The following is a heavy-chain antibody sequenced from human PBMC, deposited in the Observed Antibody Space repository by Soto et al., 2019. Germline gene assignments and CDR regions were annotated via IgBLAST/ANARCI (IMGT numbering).Heavy chain of an antibody. CDR1: GYTFTSYY. J-gene: IGHJ5*02. CDR3: ARVLGAYCSSTSRPAALDP. Sequence: QVQLVQSGAEVKKPGASVKVSCKASGYTFTSYYMHWVRQPPGQGLEWMGIINPSGGSTSYAQKCQGRVTLPTDASTSTVDMERSSLRSEDTAVYYCARVLGAYCSSTSRPAALDPGGQGTLVTVS. CDR2: INPSGGST. D-gene: IGHD2-2*01. V-gene: IGHV1-46*01.